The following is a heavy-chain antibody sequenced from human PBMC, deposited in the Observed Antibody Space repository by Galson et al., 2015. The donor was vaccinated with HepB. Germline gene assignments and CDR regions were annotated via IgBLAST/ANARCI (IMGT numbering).Heavy chain of an antibody. J-gene: IGHJ4*02. D-gene: IGHD2-2*02. CDR2: INHSGST. CDR3: ARERPHIYQLSYFDY. V-gene: IGHV4-34*01. Sequence: LSLTCAVYGGSFSGYYWSWIRQPPGKGLEWIGEINHSGSTNYNPSLKSRVTISVDTSKNQFSLKLSSVTAADTAVYYCARERPHIYQLSYFDYWGQGTLVTVSS. CDR1: GGSFSGYY.